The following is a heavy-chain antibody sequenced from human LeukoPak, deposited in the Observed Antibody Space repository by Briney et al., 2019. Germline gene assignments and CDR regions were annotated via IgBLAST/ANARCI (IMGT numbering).Heavy chain of an antibody. D-gene: IGHD6-13*01. CDR2: ISGSGGST. J-gene: IGHJ6*02. CDR1: GFTFSSYA. Sequence: GGSLRLSCAASGFTFSSYAMSWVRQAPGKGLEWVSAISGSGGSTYYADSVKGRFTISRDNSKNTLYLQMNSLRAEDTAVYYCAKVSSWYPGHYYYYGMDVWGQGTTVTVSS. V-gene: IGHV3-23*01. CDR3: AKVSSWYPGHYYYYGMDV.